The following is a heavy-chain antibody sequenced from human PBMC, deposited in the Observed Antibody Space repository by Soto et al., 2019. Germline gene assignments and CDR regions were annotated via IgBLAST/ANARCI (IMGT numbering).Heavy chain of an antibody. CDR2: ISGSGGST. V-gene: IGHV3-23*01. J-gene: IGHJ4*02. CDR3: ANARYYDSTGYLYYFDY. Sequence: EVQLLESGGGLVQPGGSLRLSCAASGFTFSSYAMSWVRQAPGKGLELVSSISGSGGSTYYADSVKGRFTISRDNSKNTLYLQMNSLRAEDTAVYYCANARYYDSTGYLYYFDYWGQGNLVTVSS. CDR1: GFTFSSYA. D-gene: IGHD3-22*01.